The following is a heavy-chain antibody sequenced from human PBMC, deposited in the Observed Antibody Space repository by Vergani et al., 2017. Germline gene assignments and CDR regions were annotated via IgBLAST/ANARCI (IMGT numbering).Heavy chain of an antibody. J-gene: IGHJ5*02. Sequence: QVQLVQSGAEVKKPGASVRVSCKASGYTFTSYDINWVRQATGQGLEWMGWMNPNSGNTGYAQKFQGRVTMTRNTSISTAYMELSSLRSEDTAVYYCARYPAAAGKHWFDPWGQGTLVTGSS. V-gene: IGHV1-8*01. CDR1: GYTFTSYD. CDR3: ARYPAAAGKHWFDP. CDR2: MNPNSGNT. D-gene: IGHD6-13*01.